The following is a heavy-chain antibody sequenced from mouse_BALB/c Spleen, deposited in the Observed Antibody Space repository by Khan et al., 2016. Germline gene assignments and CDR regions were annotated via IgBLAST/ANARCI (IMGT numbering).Heavy chain of an antibody. CDR2: ISYSGST. CDR1: DDSITSGY. Sequence: EVELVESGPSLVKPSQTLSLTCSVTDDSITSGYWNWIRKSPGNKLEYMGYISYSGSTYYNPSPKSRISITRDTSKNQYYLQLNSVTTEDTATYYCYYGSSYWYFDVWGAGTTVTVSS. D-gene: IGHD1-1*01. CDR3: YYGSSYWYFDV. J-gene: IGHJ1*01. V-gene: IGHV3-8*02.